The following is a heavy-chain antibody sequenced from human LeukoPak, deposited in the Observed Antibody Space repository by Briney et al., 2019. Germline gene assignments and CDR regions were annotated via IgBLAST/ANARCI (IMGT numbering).Heavy chain of an antibody. CDR2: IYSGGST. J-gene: IGHJ4*02. D-gene: IGHD6-19*01. CDR1: GFTVSSNY. Sequence: GGSLRLSCAASGFTVSSNYMSWVRQAPGKGLEWVSVIYSGGSTYYADSVKGRFIISRDNSKNTLYLQMNSLRAEDTALYYCARRYSNGWYPPDYWGQGTLVTVSS. CDR3: ARRYSNGWYPPDY. V-gene: IGHV3-66*01.